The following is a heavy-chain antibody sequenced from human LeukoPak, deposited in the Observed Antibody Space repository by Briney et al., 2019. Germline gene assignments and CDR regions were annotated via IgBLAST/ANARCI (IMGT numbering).Heavy chain of an antibody. Sequence: ASETLSLTCAASGYSISSGYYWGWIRQPPGKGLEWIGSIYHSGSTYYNPSLKIRVTISVDTSKNQFSLKLSSVTAADTAVYYCARWTGTTDAFDIWGQGTMVTVSS. J-gene: IGHJ3*02. D-gene: IGHD1-7*01. CDR1: GYSISSGYY. CDR2: IYHSGST. CDR3: ARWTGTTDAFDI. V-gene: IGHV4-38-2*01.